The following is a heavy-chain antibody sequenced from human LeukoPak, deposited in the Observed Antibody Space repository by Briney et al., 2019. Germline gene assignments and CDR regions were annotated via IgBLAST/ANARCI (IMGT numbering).Heavy chain of an antibody. CDR2: MNPNSGKT. J-gene: IGHJ6*03. Sequence: ASVKVSCKASGYTFPSYDINWVRQATGQGREWMGLMNPNSGKTGYAQKFQGRVTMTRNTSISTAYMELSSLRSEDTAVYYCARVGYYGSGSYLSYYYYMDVWGKGTTVTVSS. CDR3: ARVGYYGSGSYLSYYYYMDV. D-gene: IGHD3-10*01. V-gene: IGHV1-8*01. CDR1: GYTFPSYD.